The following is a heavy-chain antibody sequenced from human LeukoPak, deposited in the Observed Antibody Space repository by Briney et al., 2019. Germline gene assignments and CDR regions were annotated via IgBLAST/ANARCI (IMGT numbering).Heavy chain of an antibody. CDR3: ARGAHYYDSSGYYPDAFDI. J-gene: IGHJ3*02. CDR2: ISVSGNT. CDR1: GFTLSSYA. D-gene: IGHD3-22*01. V-gene: IGHV3-23*01. Sequence: GGSLRLSCAASGFTLSSYAMSWVRQAPGKGLEWVSAISVSGNTYHADSVKGRFTISRDNAKNSLYLQMNSLRAEDTAVYYCARGAHYYDSSGYYPDAFDIWGQGTMVTVSS.